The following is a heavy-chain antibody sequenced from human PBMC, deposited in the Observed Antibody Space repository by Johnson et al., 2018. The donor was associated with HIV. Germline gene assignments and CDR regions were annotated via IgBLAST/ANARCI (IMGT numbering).Heavy chain of an antibody. CDR2: IKSRTDGGTT. J-gene: IGHJ3*02. Sequence: VQLVESGGGLVKPGGSLRLSCAASGFTFNNAWMNWVRQAPGKGLEWVGRIKSRTDGGTTDYAAPVKGRFTIPRDDSKNTLYLQMNSLKTEDTAVYYCTTAIYSYDTRDTRAFDIWGQGTIVTVSS. CDR3: TTAIYSYDTRDTRAFDI. V-gene: IGHV3-15*01. D-gene: IGHD3-22*01. CDR1: GFTFNNAW.